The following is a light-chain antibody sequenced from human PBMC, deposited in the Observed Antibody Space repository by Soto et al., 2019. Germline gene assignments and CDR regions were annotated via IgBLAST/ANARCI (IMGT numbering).Light chain of an antibody. CDR1: QSISSW. J-gene: IGKJ2*01. Sequence: DIQMTQSPSTLSASVGDRVTITCRASQSISSWLAWYQQKPGKAPKLLIYMASSLESGVPSRFSGSGSGTEFTLTISSLQPDDFATYYCQQYNSHSNTFGQGTKLEIK. CDR2: MAS. CDR3: QQYNSHSNT. V-gene: IGKV1-5*03.